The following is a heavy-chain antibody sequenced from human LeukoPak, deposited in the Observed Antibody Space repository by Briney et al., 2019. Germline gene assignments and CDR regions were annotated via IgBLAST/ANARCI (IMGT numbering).Heavy chain of an antibody. J-gene: IGHJ3*02. D-gene: IGHD6-13*01. Sequence: ASVKVSCKASGYTFTGYYMHWVRQAPGQGLEWMGWINPNSGGTNYAQKFQGRVTMTRDTSISTAYMELSRLRSDDTAVYYCAREIAAARAAFDIWGQGTMVTVSS. CDR2: INPNSGGT. CDR1: GYTFTGYY. CDR3: AREIAAARAAFDI. V-gene: IGHV1-2*02.